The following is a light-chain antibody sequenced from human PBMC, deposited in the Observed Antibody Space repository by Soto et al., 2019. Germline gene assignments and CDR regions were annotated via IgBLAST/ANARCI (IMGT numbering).Light chain of an antibody. Sequence: DIQMNQYPYDLSASVRDIVIITCQASQSISNYLNWYQQKPGKAPKLLIYDASNLETGVPSRFSASGSGTDFTVTINSLLPEDVATYYCQQYADVPRTFGGGTKVDIK. CDR2: DAS. V-gene: IGKV1-33*01. J-gene: IGKJ4*01. CDR1: QSISNY. CDR3: QQYADVPRT.